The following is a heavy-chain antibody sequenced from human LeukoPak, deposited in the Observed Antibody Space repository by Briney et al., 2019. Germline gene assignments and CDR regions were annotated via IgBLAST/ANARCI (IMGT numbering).Heavy chain of an antibody. CDR3: ARDLPEKQLVPGPGGYGMDV. CDR1: GYTFTGYY. D-gene: IGHD6-13*01. Sequence: ASVNVSCEASGYTFTGYYMHWVRQAPGQGLEWMGWINPNSGGTNYAQKFQGWVTMTRDTSISTAYMELSRLRSDDTAVYYCARDLPEKQLVPGPGGYGMDVWGQGTTVTVSS. CDR2: INPNSGGT. J-gene: IGHJ6*02. V-gene: IGHV1-2*04.